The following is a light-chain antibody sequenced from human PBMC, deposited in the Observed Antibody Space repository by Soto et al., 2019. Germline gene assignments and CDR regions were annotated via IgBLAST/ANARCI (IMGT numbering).Light chain of an antibody. V-gene: IGKV1-33*01. Sequence: DIQMTQSPSSVSASVGDRVSITCRASQGISSWLAWYQQKPVKAPKLLIYDASDLETGVPSRFSGSGSGTGFTFTISSLQPEDFATYYCQQYESLPLTFGQGTRLEIK. CDR2: DAS. J-gene: IGKJ5*01. CDR1: QGISSW. CDR3: QQYESLPLT.